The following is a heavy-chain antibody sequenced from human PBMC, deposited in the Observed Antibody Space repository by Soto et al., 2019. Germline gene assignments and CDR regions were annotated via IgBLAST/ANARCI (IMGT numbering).Heavy chain of an antibody. J-gene: IGHJ6*03. CDR3: AKDRDVIVQAAMGGVYYYYYMDV. Sequence: GGSLRLSCAASGFTFSSYAMNWDRQAPGKGLEWVSAIRGSGGNTYYADSVKGRFTISRDNSKNTLYLQLNSLRAEDTAVYYCAKDRDVIVQAAMGGVYYYYYMDVWGKGTTVTVSS. CDR2: IRGSGGNT. D-gene: IGHD2-2*01. V-gene: IGHV3-23*01. CDR1: GFTFSSYA.